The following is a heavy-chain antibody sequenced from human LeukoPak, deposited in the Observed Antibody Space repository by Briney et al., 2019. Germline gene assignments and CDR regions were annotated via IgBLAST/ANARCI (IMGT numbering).Heavy chain of an antibody. Sequence: GGSLRLSCAASGFTFSSYAMSWVRQAPGKGLEWVSAISGSGGSTYYADSVKGRFTISRDNSKNTLYLQMSSLRAEDTAVYYCAKRGGYSSSWYADYYYYMDVWGKGTTVTVSS. D-gene: IGHD6-13*01. CDR3: AKRGGYSSSWYADYYYYMDV. V-gene: IGHV3-23*01. CDR1: GFTFSSYA. CDR2: ISGSGGST. J-gene: IGHJ6*03.